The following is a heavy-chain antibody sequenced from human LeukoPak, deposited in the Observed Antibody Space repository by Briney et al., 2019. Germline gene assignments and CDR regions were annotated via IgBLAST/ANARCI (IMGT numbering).Heavy chain of an antibody. V-gene: IGHV3-48*03. Sequence: TGGSLRLSCTASGFTFSSYEINWARQAPGKGLEWVSYISSSGSSVYYADSVKGRFTISRDNAKNSLYLQMNSLRAEDTAVYYCASPSGSSGYYHRYWYFDLWGRGTLVTVSS. J-gene: IGHJ2*01. D-gene: IGHD3-22*01. CDR1: GFTFSSYE. CDR2: ISSSGSSV. CDR3: ASPSGSSGYYHRYWYFDL.